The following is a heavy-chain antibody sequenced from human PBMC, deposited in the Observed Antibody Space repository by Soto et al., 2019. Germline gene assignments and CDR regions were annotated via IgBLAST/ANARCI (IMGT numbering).Heavy chain of an antibody. CDR1: GFTLTSSA. D-gene: IGHD3-16*02. CDR3: AAETTGRYDYVWGSYRSPYYYYYGMDV. Sequence: SVKFSCQASGFTLTSSAVQWVRQARGQRLEWRGWIVVCSGNTNYAQKFQERVTITRDMSTSTAYMELSSLRSEDTAVYYCAAETTGRYDYVWGSYRSPYYYYYGMDVWGQGTTVTVSS. J-gene: IGHJ6*02. V-gene: IGHV1-58*01. CDR2: IVVCSGNT.